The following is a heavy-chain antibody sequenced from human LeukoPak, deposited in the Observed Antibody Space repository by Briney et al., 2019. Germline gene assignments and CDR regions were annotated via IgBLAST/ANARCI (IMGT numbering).Heavy chain of an antibody. Sequence: SETLSLTCGVYGGPFSDHHWSWIRQTPGKGPEWIGEINHSGSTNYNPSLKSRVTISVDTSKNQFSLKLSSVTAADTAVYYCARVTADAFDIWGQGTMVTVSS. CDR2: INHSGST. CDR3: ARVTADAFDI. V-gene: IGHV4-34*01. J-gene: IGHJ3*02. CDR1: GGPFSDHH.